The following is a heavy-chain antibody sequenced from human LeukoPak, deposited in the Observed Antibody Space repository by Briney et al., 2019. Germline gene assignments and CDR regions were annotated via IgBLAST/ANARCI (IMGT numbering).Heavy chain of an antibody. Sequence: GGSLRLSCAASEFSVGSNYMTWVRQAPGKGLEWVSLIYSGGSTYYADSVKGRFTISRDNSKNTLYLQMNSLRAEDTAVYYCARVSRLYHDTSGRIFDYWGQGTLVTVSS. D-gene: IGHD3-22*01. CDR1: EFSVGSNY. J-gene: IGHJ4*02. CDR3: ARVSRLYHDTSGRIFDY. V-gene: IGHV3-66*01. CDR2: IYSGGST.